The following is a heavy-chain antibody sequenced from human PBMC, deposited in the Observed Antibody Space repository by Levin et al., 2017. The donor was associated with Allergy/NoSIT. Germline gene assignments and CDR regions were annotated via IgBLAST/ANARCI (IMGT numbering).Heavy chain of an antibody. CDR2: IYWDDDK. V-gene: IGHV2-5*02. Sequence: ESGPTLVKPTQTLTLTCTFSGFSLSTSGVGVGWIRQPPGKALEWLALIYWDDDKRYSPSLKSRLTITKDTSKNQVVLTMTNMDPVDTATYYCAHRPAGLFGGVIVAFDYWGQGTLVTVSS. J-gene: IGHJ4*02. CDR3: AHRPAGLFGGVIVAFDY. CDR1: GFSLSTSGVG. D-gene: IGHD3-16*02.